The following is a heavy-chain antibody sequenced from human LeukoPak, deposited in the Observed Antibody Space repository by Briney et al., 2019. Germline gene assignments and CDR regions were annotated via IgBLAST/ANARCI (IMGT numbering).Heavy chain of an antibody. CDR1: GYTFTGYY. Sequence: ASVKVSCKASGYTFTGYYIHWVRQAPGQGLEWMGWINPNNGGTDYAQNFQGRVTMTRDTSISTAYMELSRLRSDDTAVYYCARKYDILTGYDNWFDPWGQGTLVTVSS. V-gene: IGHV1-2*02. J-gene: IGHJ5*02. CDR2: INPNNGGT. D-gene: IGHD3-9*01. CDR3: ARKYDILTGYDNWFDP.